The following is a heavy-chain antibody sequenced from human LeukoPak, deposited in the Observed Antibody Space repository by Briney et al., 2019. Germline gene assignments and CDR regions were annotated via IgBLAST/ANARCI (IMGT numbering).Heavy chain of an antibody. CDR1: GFTFSSYS. D-gene: IGHD6-19*01. V-gene: IGHV3-21*01. J-gene: IGHJ4*02. CDR2: ISSSTYI. CDR3: ARDYSSGWYQFDY. Sequence: GGSLRLSCAASGFTFSSYSMNWVRQAPGKGLEWVSSISSSTYIDYPDSVKGRFTISRDNAKNSLYLQMNSLRAEDTAVYYCARDYSSGWYQFDYWGQGTLVTVSS.